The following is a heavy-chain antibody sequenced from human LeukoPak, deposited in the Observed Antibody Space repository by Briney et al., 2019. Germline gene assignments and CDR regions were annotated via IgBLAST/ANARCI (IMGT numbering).Heavy chain of an antibody. V-gene: IGHV3-30*04. CDR3: AKEVQLVRGALDY. Sequence: GGSPRLSCAASGFTFSSYAMHWVRQAPGKGLEWVAVISYDGSNKYYADSVKGRFTISRDNSKNSLYLQMNSLRTEDTALYYCAKEVQLVRGALDYWGQGTLVTVSS. CDR2: ISYDGSNK. D-gene: IGHD3-10*01. CDR1: GFTFSSYA. J-gene: IGHJ4*02.